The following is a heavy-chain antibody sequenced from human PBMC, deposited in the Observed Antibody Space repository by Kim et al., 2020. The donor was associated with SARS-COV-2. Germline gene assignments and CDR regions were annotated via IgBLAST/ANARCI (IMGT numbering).Heavy chain of an antibody. V-gene: IGHV3-74*01. D-gene: IGHD2-15*01. Sequence: PVKGRFTISRENAKNTLYLQMNSLRAEDTAVYYCAREFPDCSGGSCFGYWGQGTLVTVSS. J-gene: IGHJ4*02. CDR3: AREFPDCSGGSCFGY.